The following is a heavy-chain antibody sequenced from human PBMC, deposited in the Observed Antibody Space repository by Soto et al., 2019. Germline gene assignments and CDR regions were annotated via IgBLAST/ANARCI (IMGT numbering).Heavy chain of an antibody. D-gene: IGHD5-12*01. CDR1: GGTFSSYA. CDR3: ARDKEMATITEFVY. V-gene: IGHV1-69*06. CDR2: IIPMFNTT. Sequence: QVQLVQSGTEVKKPGSSVKVSCKASGGTFSSYAIIWVRQAPGQGLEWMGGIIPMFNTTNYTQRLQGRVTITADKSTSTAYMELKSLRSEDTAVYYCARDKEMATITEFVYWGQGTLVSVSS. J-gene: IGHJ4*02.